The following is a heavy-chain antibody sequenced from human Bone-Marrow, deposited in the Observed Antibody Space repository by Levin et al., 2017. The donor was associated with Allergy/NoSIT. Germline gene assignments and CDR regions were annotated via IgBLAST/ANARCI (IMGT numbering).Heavy chain of an antibody. Sequence: SVKVSCKASGGTFGSNAISWVRQAPGHGLEWMGGIIPMLDIADYAQKFQGRVTITADGSTSTVYMELSSLRSDDTAVYYCARRFCSSGSCPDVWGQGTTVTVSS. CDR2: IIPMLDIA. CDR3: ARRFCSSGSCPDV. V-gene: IGHV1-69*10. J-gene: IGHJ6*02. D-gene: IGHD2-15*01. CDR1: GGTFGSNA.